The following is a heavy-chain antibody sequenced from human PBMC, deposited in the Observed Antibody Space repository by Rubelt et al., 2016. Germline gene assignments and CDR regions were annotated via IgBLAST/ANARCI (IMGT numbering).Heavy chain of an antibody. CDR1: GFTFSNYW. CDR3: SRVYSSDSVGRTFDI. CDR2: IKLGGSEK. J-gene: IGHJ3*02. V-gene: IGHV3-7*04. D-gene: IGHD2-21*01. Sequence: EVQLVESGGGLVQPGGSLILSCAASGFTFSNYWMSWVRQAPGKGLEWAANIKLGGSEKYYVDSVKGGLTISRDDAKNSLFLQMNNLVAEDTAVYYCSRVYSSDSVGRTFDIWGQGTMVTVSS.